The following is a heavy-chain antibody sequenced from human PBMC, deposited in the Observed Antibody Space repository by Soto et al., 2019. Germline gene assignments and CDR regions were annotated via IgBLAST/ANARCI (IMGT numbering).Heavy chain of an antibody. J-gene: IGHJ4*02. CDR3: AKDDFTMVRGGEAY. D-gene: IGHD3-10*01. V-gene: IGHV1-46*01. CDR1: GYTFTSFY. CDR2: INPSGGST. Sequence: QVQLVQSGAEVRKPGASVKVSCKASGYTFTSFYMHWVRQAPGQGLEWMGIINPSGGSTSYAQKFQGRVTMTRDTSTSTVFMDLSSLRSEDTAVYYCAKDDFTMVRGGEAYWGQGTLVTVSS.